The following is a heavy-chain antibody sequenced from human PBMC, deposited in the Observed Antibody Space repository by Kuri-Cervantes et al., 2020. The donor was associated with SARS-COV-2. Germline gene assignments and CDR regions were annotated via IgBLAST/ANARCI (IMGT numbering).Heavy chain of an antibody. Sequence: GGSLRLSCKASGGTFSSYAISWVRQAPGQGLEWMGWINPNSGGTKYAQKFQGRVTMTRDTSISTAYMELSRLRSDDTAVYYCARFPTIFGVVIIPGYNYGMDAWGQGTTVTVSS. CDR3: ARFPTIFGVVIIPGYNYGMDA. J-gene: IGHJ6*02. CDR2: INPNSGGT. CDR1: GGTFSSYA. V-gene: IGHV1-2*02. D-gene: IGHD3-3*01.